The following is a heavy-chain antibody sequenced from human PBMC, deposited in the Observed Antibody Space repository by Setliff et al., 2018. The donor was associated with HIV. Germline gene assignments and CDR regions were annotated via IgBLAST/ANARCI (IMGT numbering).Heavy chain of an antibody. V-gene: IGHV5-51*01. D-gene: IGHD3-10*02. J-gene: IGHJ3*02. CDR2: INVGDSDT. CDR3: ARHRGDISMFVVQDPGAFDT. CDR1: GYTFSRYW. Sequence: GESLKISCKGSGYTFSRYWIGWVRQMPGKGLEWMGIINVGDSDTRYSPSFQGQVTISAGKSISTAYLQWSSLKASDTAIYYCARHRGDISMFVVQDPGAFDTWGQGTMVTVSS.